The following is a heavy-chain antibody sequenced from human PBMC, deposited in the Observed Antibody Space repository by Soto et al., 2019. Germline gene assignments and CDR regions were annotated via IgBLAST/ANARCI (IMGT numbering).Heavy chain of an antibody. CDR2: ISYDGSKK. J-gene: IGHJ5*02. D-gene: IGHD2-21*01. V-gene: IGHV3-30*18. Sequence: QVQLVESGGGVVQPERSLRLSCAASGFTFSTYDMHWVRQAPGKGLEWVAVISYDGSKKYYADSVKGRFTISRDNSKNTLFLQMNSLTTEDTAVFYCAKHLLVGFAITLGPPWFDPWGQGTLVTVSS. CDR1: GFTFSTYD. CDR3: AKHLLVGFAITLGPPWFDP.